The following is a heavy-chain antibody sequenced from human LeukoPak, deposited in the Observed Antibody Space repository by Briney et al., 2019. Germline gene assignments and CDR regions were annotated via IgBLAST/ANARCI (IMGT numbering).Heavy chain of an antibody. CDR3: ARLANSEYQPFDI. CDR1: GFTFSSYA. CDR2: ISYDGSNK. D-gene: IGHD2-2*01. Sequence: PGGSLRLSCAASGFTFSSYAMHWVRQAPGKGLEWVAVISYDGSNKYHADSVKGRFTISRDNSKNTLYLQMNSLRAEDTAVYYCARLANSEYQPFDIWGQGTMVTVSS. V-gene: IGHV3-30*04. J-gene: IGHJ3*02.